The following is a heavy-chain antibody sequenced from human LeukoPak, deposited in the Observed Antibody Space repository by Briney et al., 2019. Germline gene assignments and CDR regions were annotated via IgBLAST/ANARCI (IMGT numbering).Heavy chain of an antibody. CDR3: AKGGYTTCFDP. Sequence: PGGTLRLSCAASGFTFSSYSMTWVRQAPGKGLEWVSTITSNGGDTYYADSVRGRFTISRDNSQNTLYLEMNNLRAEDTAVYYCAKGGYTTCFDPWGQGTRVTVSS. CDR1: GFTFSSYS. D-gene: IGHD2-15*01. V-gene: IGHV3-23*01. J-gene: IGHJ5*02. CDR2: ITSNGGDT.